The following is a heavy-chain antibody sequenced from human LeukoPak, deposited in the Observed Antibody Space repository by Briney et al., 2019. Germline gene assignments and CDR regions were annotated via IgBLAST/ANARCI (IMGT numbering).Heavy chain of an antibody. CDR3: ARDGYGDY. J-gene: IGHJ4*02. Sequence: RSGGSLRLSCAASGYTFSNFGITWVRQAPGKGLEWVSYISSSSSTIYYADSVKGRFTISRDNAKNSLYLQMNSLRDEDTAVYYCARDGYGDYWGQGTLVTVSS. CDR2: ISSSSSTI. D-gene: IGHD5-12*01. CDR1: GYTFSNFG. V-gene: IGHV3-48*02.